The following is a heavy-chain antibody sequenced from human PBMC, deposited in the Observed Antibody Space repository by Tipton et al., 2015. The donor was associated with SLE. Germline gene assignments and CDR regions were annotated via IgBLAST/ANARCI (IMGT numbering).Heavy chain of an antibody. D-gene: IGHD5-18*01. Sequence: PGLVKPSETLSLTCSVSGGSISTTSYFWAWIRQPPGKGLEWIGSIFYSGKSYYDPSLESRVTLSVDASKNQFSLHLASVSAPDTAVYYCARLGRGGSNFGYSYGYALDIWGQGAMVTVSS. CDR2: IFYSGKS. CDR1: GGSISTTSYF. J-gene: IGHJ3*02. CDR3: ARLGRGGSNFGYSYGYALDI. V-gene: IGHV4-39*01.